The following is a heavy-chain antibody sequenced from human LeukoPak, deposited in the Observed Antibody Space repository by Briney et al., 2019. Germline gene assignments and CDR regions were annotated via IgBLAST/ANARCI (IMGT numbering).Heavy chain of an antibody. D-gene: IGHD3-10*01. V-gene: IGHV7-4-1*02. CDR3: ARHYYGSEH. CDR2: INTRTGNP. J-gene: IGHJ4*02. Sequence: ASVKVSCKASGYTFTSYGISWVRQAPGQGLEWMGWINTRTGNPTYAQGFTGRFVFSLDTSVSTAYLQISSLKAEDTAIFYCARHYYGSEHWGQGTLVTVSS. CDR1: GYTFTSYG.